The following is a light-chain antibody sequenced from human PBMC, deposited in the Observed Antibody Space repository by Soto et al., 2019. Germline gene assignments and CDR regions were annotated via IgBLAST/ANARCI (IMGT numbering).Light chain of an antibody. CDR1: QSIDNW. CDR3: QHYKTYWGS. CDR2: EAS. V-gene: IGKV1-5*03. Sequence: DIEMTQSPSTLSAAVGDRVTITCRASQSIDNWVAWYQQKPGKTPNLLIYEASSLETGVPSRFSGSGSGTEFTLTISSLQPDDFATYYCQHYKTYWGSFGQGTKVEV. J-gene: IGKJ1*01.